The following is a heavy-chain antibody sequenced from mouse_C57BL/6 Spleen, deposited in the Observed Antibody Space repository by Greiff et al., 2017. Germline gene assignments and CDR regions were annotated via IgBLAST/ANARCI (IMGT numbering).Heavy chain of an antibody. D-gene: IGHD2-3*01. J-gene: IGHJ2*01. CDR3: TRDPYDGAFDY. Sequence: EVKLLESGAGLVKPGGSLKLSCAASGFTFSSYAMSWVRQTPEKRLEWVAYISSGGDYIYYADTVKGRFTISRDNARNTLYLQMSSLKSEDTAMXYCTRDPYDGAFDYWGQGTTLTVSA. V-gene: IGHV5-9-1*02. CDR2: ISSGGDYI. CDR1: GFTFSSYA.